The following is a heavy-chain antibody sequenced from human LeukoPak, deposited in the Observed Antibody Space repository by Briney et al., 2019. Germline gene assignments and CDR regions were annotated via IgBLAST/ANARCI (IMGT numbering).Heavy chain of an antibody. CDR1: GGTFSSYA. CDR2: IIPILGIA. V-gene: IGHV1-69*04. J-gene: IGHJ5*02. CDR3: ARVYSSSWYDWFDP. D-gene: IGHD6-13*01. Sequence: ASVKVSCTASGGTFSSYAISWVRQAPGQGLEWMGRIIPILGIANYAQKFQGRVTITADKSTSTAYMELSSLRSEDTAVYYCARVYSSSWYDWFDPWGQGTLVTVSS.